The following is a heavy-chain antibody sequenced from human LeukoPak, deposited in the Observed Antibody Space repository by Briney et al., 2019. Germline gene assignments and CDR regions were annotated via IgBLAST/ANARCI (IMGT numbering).Heavy chain of an antibody. J-gene: IGHJ6*03. D-gene: IGHD5-12*01. Sequence: ASVKVSCKASGYTFTGYYMHWVRQAPGQGLEWMGWINPNCGGTNYAQKFQGRVTMTRDTSISTAYMELSRLRSDDTAVYHCARGNSGYDSNALYYYYYMDVWGKGTTVTVSS. V-gene: IGHV1-2*02. CDR2: INPNCGGT. CDR1: GYTFTGYY. CDR3: ARGNSGYDSNALYYYYYMDV.